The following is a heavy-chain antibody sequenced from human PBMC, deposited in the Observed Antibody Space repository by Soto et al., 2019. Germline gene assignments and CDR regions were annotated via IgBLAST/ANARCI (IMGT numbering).Heavy chain of an antibody. V-gene: IGHV4-59*08. CDR2: MHYTGFS. CDR1: GDSVTSHY. Sequence: PSETLSLTCSFSGDSVTSHYLTWIRQSPEKGLEWIGYMHYTGFSHYNPSLKSRLTISVDGSKNQFSLKLNSVTAADTAVYYCASSDIVVLPAANIDYWGQGTLVTVSS. D-gene: IGHD2-2*01. J-gene: IGHJ4*02. CDR3: ASSDIVVLPAANIDY.